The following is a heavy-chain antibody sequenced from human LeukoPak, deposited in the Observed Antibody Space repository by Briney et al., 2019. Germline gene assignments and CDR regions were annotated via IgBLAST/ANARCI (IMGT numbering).Heavy chain of an antibody. J-gene: IGHJ4*02. CDR1: GYTLSRYA. CDR2: LSDSGGNT. V-gene: IGHV3-23*01. CDR3: AKARAGDITAAFNY. D-gene: IGHD6-13*01. Sequence: LSGGCLRLSCAASGYTLSRYAVSWVRKAPGKGLEWVSGLSDSGGNTYYADSVKGRFTISRDNSKNTLYLQMNSLRGEDMAIYYCAKARAGDITAAFNYWGQGTLVTVSS.